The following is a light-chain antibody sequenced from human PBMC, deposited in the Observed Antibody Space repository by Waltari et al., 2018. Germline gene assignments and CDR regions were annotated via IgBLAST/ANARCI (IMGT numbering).Light chain of an antibody. V-gene: IGKV3-15*01. CDR2: GAS. CDR1: QSVRSN. Sequence: EIVLTQSPGTLSLSPGERATLSCRASQSVRSNYLAWYQQTPGQATRLLIYGASTRATGIPARFSGSGSGTEFTLSISSLQSEDFAVYYCQHYSNWPLTFGGGTKVEIK. CDR3: QHYSNWPLT. J-gene: IGKJ4*01.